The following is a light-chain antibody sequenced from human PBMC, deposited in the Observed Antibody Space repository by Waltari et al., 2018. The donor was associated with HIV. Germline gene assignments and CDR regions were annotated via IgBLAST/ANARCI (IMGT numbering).Light chain of an antibody. CDR3: QQTYSAPFT. V-gene: IGKV1-39*01. J-gene: IGKJ3*01. Sequence: IQMTQSPSSLSASVGDRVTLTCRASQNIFSHLSWYQQRPGKAPRLLMCAASSWQSGVPSRFSGSASGTDFTLTITSLQPDDFATYYCQQTYSAPFTFGPGTKVDIK. CDR1: QNIFSH. CDR2: AAS.